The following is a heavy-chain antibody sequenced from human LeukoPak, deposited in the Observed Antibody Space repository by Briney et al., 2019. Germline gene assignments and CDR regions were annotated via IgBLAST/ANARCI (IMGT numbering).Heavy chain of an antibody. D-gene: IGHD3-22*01. J-gene: IGHJ1*01. CDR2: INHSGST. V-gene: IGHV4-34*01. CDR1: GGSFSGYY. CDR3: ARVQYYYDSSGYYYRAEYFQH. Sequence: SETLSLTCTVYGGSFSGYYWSWIRQPPGKGLEWIGEINHSGSTNYNPSLKSRVTISVDTSKNQFSLKLSSVTAADTAVYYCARVQYYYDSSGYYYRAEYFQHWGQGTLVTVSS.